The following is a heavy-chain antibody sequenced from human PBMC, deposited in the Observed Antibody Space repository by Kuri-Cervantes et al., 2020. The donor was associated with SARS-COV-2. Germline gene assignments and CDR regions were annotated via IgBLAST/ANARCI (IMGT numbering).Heavy chain of an antibody. V-gene: IGHV1-69-2*01. CDR3: ATFPAADVRGVFDY. J-gene: IGHJ4*02. CDR1: GYTFTDYY. Sequence: ASVKVSCKVSGYTFTDYYMHWVQQAPGKGLEWMGRVDPEDGETIYAEKFQGRVTITADTSTDTAYMELSSLRSEDTAVYYCATFPAADVRGVFDYWGQGTLVAVSS. CDR2: VDPEDGET. D-gene: IGHD6-13*01.